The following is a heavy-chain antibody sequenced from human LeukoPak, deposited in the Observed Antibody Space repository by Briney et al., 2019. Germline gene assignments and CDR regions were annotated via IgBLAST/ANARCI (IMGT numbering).Heavy chain of an antibody. CDR3: AKGAYSSSSGFDY. V-gene: IGHV3-30*18. Sequence: AGGSLRLSCAASGFTFSSYGMHWVRQAPGKGLEWVAVISYDGSNKYYADSVKGRFTISRDNSKNTLYLQMNSLRAEDTAVYYRAKGAYSSSSGFDYWGQGTLVTVSS. CDR1: GFTFSSYG. J-gene: IGHJ4*02. CDR2: ISYDGSNK. D-gene: IGHD6-6*01.